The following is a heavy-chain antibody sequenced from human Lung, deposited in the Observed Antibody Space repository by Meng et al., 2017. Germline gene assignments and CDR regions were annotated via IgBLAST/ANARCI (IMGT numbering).Heavy chain of an antibody. D-gene: IGHD4-11*01. V-gene: IGHV4-34*01. Sequence: QIQQWGAGLLKPSETLSLTCVVSGGSFSDYYWSWIRQPPGKGLEWIGEINHSGCTNYNPSLESRATISVDTSQNNLSLKLSSVTAADSAVYYCARGPTTMAHDFDYWGQGTLVTVSS. J-gene: IGHJ4*02. CDR1: GGSFSDYY. CDR3: ARGPTTMAHDFDY. CDR2: INHSGCT.